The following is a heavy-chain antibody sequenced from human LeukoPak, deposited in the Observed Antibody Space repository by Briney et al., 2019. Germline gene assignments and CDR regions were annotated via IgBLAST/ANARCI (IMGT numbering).Heavy chain of an antibody. Sequence: GGSLRLSCAASGFTFSSYEMHWVRQAPGKGLEWVSYISSSGSTIYYADSMKGRFTISRDNAKNSLYLQMNSVRAEDTAVYYCAELGITMIGGVWGKGTTVTISS. CDR3: AELGITMIGGV. V-gene: IGHV3-48*03. CDR2: ISSSGSTI. CDR1: GFTFSSYE. J-gene: IGHJ6*04. D-gene: IGHD3-10*02.